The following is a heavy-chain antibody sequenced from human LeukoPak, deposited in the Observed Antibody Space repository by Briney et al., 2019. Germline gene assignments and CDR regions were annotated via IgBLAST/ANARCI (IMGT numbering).Heavy chain of an antibody. J-gene: IGHJ5*02. V-gene: IGHV1-69*04. Sequence: SVKVSCKASGGTFSSYAISWVRQAPGQGLEWMGRIIPILGIANYAQKFQGRVTVTADKSTSTAYMELSSLRSEDTAVYYCARELDYGEGLNWFDPWGQGTLVTVSS. D-gene: IGHD4-17*01. CDR3: ARELDYGEGLNWFDP. CDR2: IIPILGIA. CDR1: GGTFSSYA.